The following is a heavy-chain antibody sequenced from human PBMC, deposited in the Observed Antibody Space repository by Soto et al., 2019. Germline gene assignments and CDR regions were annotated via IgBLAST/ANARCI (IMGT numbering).Heavy chain of an antibody. Sequence: ASVKVSCKASGYTFTSYDIYWVRQATGQGLEWMGWMNPNTGNSGYAQKFQGRVTMTSDTSISTAHMELSSLRSEDTAVYYCARRAETNGWNGFGADKYYFDFWGQGTLVTAPQ. J-gene: IGHJ4*02. CDR1: GYTFTSYD. D-gene: IGHD1-1*01. V-gene: IGHV1-8*01. CDR2: MNPNTGNS. CDR3: ARRAETNGWNGFGADKYYFDF.